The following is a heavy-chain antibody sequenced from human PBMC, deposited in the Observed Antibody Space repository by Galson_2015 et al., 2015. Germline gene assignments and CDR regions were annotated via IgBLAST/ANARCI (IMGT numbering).Heavy chain of an antibody. Sequence: SLRLSCAASGFTVSTNYMTWVRQAPGKGLEWLSIIYSGGGTYYADSVKGRFAISRDNSKNTLDLQMNSLRAEDTAVYYCATVTKPLRYFDSWGQGTLVTVSS. D-gene: IGHD3-9*01. J-gene: IGHJ4*02. V-gene: IGHV3-53*01. CDR3: ATVTKPLRYFDS. CDR1: GFTVSTNY. CDR2: IYSGGGT.